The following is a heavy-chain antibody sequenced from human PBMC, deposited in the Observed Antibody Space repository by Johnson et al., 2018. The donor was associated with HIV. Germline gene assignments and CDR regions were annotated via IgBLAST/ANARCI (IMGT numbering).Heavy chain of an antibody. J-gene: IGHJ3*02. D-gene: IGHD2-15*01. CDR3: AGDAARKTRGAFDI. CDR1: GFTFSSYA. V-gene: IGHV3-30-3*01. CDR2: ISYDGSNK. Sequence: VQLVESGGGVVQPGRSLRLSCAASGFTFSSYAMHWVRQAPGKGLEWVAVISYDGSNKYYADSVKGRFTISRDNSKNTLYLQMNSRRADDTAVYYCAGDAARKTRGAFDIWGQGTMVTVSS.